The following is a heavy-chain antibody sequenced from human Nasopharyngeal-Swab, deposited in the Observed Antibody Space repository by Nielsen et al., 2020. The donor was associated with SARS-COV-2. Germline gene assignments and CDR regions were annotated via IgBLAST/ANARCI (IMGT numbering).Heavy chain of an antibody. CDR2: IWYDGSNE. J-gene: IGHJ6*02. Sequence: VRQAPGKGLEWVAVIWYDGSNEYYTDSVKGRFTISRDNSKNTLYLQMNSLRAEDTTMYYCARESRGSSHGPDVWGQGTTVTVSS. CDR3: ARESRGSSHGPDV. V-gene: IGHV3-33*01. D-gene: IGHD6-6*01.